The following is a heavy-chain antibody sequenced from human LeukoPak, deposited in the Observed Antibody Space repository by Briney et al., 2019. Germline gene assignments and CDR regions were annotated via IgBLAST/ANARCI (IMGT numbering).Heavy chain of an antibody. CDR2: IDPSDSYT. CDR3: ARHLARKYDILTGYHDAFDI. D-gene: IGHD3-9*01. J-gene: IGHJ3*02. V-gene: IGHV5-10-1*01. CDR1: GYSFTSYW. Sequence: GESLKIPCKGSGYSFTSYWISWVRQMPGKGLEWMGRIDPSDSYTNYSPSFQGHVTISADKSISTAYLQWSSLKASDTAMYYCARHLARKYDILTGYHDAFDIWGQGTMVTVSS.